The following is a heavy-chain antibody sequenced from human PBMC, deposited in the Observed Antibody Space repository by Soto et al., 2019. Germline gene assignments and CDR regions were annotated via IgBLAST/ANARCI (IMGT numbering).Heavy chain of an antibody. J-gene: IGHJ4*02. CDR3: ARGITMVRGVIKKAVDY. V-gene: IGHV4-34*01. D-gene: IGHD3-10*01. CDR2: INHSGST. CDR1: GGSFSGYY. Sequence: SETLSLTCAVYGGSFSGYYLSWIRQPPGKGLEWIGEINHSGSTNYNPSLKSRVTISVDTSKNQFSLKLSSVTAADTAVYYCARGITMVRGVIKKAVDYWGQGTLVTVSS.